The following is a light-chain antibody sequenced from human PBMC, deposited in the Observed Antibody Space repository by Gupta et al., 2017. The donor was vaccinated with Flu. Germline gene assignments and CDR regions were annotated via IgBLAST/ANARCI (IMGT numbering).Light chain of an antibody. J-gene: IGLJ3*02. CDR1: YSNIGNNY. V-gene: IGLV1-51*01. Sequence: SYSNIGNNYVSWYQQLPGTAPTLLIFDKSKRPSGILDRFSGSGSGTSATLDITGLQSGDEADYYCGSWDTRLRSWVFGGGTRLTVL. CDR2: DKS. CDR3: GSWDTRLRSWV.